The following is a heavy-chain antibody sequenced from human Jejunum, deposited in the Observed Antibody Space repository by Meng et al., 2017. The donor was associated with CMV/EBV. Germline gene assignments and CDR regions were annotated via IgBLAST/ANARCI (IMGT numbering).Heavy chain of an antibody. V-gene: IGHV3-7*01. D-gene: IGHD6-6*01. CDR1: GLTFSTFW. J-gene: IGHJ4*02. Sequence: SFASSGLTFSTFWMSWFRQAPGKGLEWVAHIKQDGSEKYYVDSVKGRFTISRDNTENSLFLQMNTLRAEDTAVYYCATTSGSSYWGQGALVTVSS. CDR2: IKQDGSEK. CDR3: ATTSGSSY.